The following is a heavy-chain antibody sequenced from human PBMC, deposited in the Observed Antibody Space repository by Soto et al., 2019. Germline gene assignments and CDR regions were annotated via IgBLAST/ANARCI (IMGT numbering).Heavy chain of an antibody. CDR1: GFSLSTEGLA. J-gene: IGHJ4*02. CDR2: IYWDDDA. V-gene: IGHV2-5*02. CDR3: AHKAVNYSYFDY. D-gene: IGHD3-10*01. Sequence: QVTLKESGPTLVKPTQTLTLTCTFSGFSLSTEGLAVAWIRQPPGKALEWLALIYWDDDARYSPSLKSRLTITKDASKNQVVLTMTDMDPVDTATYYCAHKAVNYSYFDYWGQGTPVTVSS.